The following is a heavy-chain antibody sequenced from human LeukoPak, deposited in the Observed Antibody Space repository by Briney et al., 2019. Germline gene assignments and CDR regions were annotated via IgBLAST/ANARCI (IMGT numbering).Heavy chain of an antibody. CDR2: ISYDGSTK. Sequence: PWRSLRLSCAASGFTFSSYAMHWVRQAPGKGLEWVAVISYDGSTKYYADSVKGRFTISRDNSKNTLYLQMNSLRAEDTAVYYCARGNTIFGVVIKDMDVWGQGTTVTVSS. CDR1: GFTFSSYA. D-gene: IGHD3-3*01. V-gene: IGHV3-30-3*01. CDR3: ARGNTIFGVVIKDMDV. J-gene: IGHJ6*02.